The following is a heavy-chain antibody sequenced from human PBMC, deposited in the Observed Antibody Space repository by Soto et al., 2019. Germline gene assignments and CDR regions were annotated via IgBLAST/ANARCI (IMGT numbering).Heavy chain of an antibody. CDR3: ARDNYYDSSGYYYGAFDI. CDR2: ISSSGSTI. CDR1: GFTFSIYE. Sequence: GGSLRLSCAASGFTFSIYEMNWVRQAPGKGLEWVSYISSSGSTIYYADSVKGRFTISRDNAKNSLYLQMNSLRAEDTAVYYCARDNYYDSSGYYYGAFDIWGQGTMVTVSS. V-gene: IGHV3-48*03. D-gene: IGHD3-22*01. J-gene: IGHJ3*02.